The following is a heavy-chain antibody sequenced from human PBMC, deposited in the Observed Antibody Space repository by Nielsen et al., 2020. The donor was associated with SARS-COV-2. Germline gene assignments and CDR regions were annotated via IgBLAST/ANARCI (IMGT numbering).Heavy chain of an antibody. J-gene: IGHJ3*02. V-gene: IGHV3-48*03. D-gene: IGHD6-19*01. CDR3: ARATVSGTDAFDI. CDR2: IDGNGRNI. CDR1: GFPFSSYD. Sequence: GESLKISCAASGFPFSSYDMNWVRQAPGKALEWLSYIDGNGRNIFYADPVKGRFTISPDNAENSLSLQMNSLSAEDTAVDYCARATVSGTDAFDIWGQGTVVTVSS.